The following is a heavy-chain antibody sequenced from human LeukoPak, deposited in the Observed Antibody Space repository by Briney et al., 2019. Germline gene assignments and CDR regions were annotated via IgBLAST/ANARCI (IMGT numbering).Heavy chain of an antibody. V-gene: IGHV4-61*01. J-gene: IGHJ5*02. CDR1: GGSISSSSYY. CDR2: IYYSGST. Sequence: PSETLSLTCTVSGGSISSSSYYWGWIRQPPGKGLEWIGYIYYSGSTNYNPSLKSRVTISGDTSKNQFSLKLSSVTAAGTAVYYCAREYSYGYEDWFDRWGQGTLVTVSA. D-gene: IGHD5-18*01. CDR3: AREYSYGYEDWFDR.